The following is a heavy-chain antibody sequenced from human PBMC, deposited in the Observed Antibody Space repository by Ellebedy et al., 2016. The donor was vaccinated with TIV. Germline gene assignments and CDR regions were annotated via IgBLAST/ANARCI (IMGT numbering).Heavy chain of an antibody. V-gene: IGHV5-51*01. D-gene: IGHD6-19*01. CDR3: ARLAAGLYYYYYGMDV. Sequence: GESLKISCKGSRYSFTSYWIGRVRQMPGKGLEWMGIIYPGDSDTRYSPSFQGQVTISADKSTSTAYLQWSSLKASDTAMYYCARLAAGLYYYYYGMDVWGQGTAVTVSS. CDR1: RYSFTSYW. J-gene: IGHJ6*02. CDR2: IYPGDSDT.